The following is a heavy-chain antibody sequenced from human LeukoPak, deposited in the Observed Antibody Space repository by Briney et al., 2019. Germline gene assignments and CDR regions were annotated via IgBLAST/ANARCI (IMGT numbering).Heavy chain of an antibody. CDR2: IYYSGST. D-gene: IGHD2-2*01. CDR1: GGSISSSSYY. Sequence: SETLSLTCTVSGGSISSSSYYWGWIRQPPGKGLEWIGSIYYSGSTYYNPSLKSRVTISVDTSKNQFSLKLSSVTAADTAVYYCARGLVPAAIPDYWGQGTLVTVSS. J-gene: IGHJ4*02. CDR3: ARGLVPAAIPDY. V-gene: IGHV4-39*07.